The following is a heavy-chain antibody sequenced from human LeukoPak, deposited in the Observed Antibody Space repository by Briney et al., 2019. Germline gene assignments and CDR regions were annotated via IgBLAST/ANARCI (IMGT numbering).Heavy chain of an antibody. D-gene: IGHD2-15*01. CDR1: GYAFTSYG. CDR2: ISAYNGNT. J-gene: IGHJ5*02. CDR3: ARGRYCSGGSCYTYNWFDP. V-gene: IGHV1-18*01. Sequence: GASVKVSCKASGYAFTSYGISWVRQAPGQGLEWMGWISAYNGNTNYAQKLQGRVTMTTDTSTNTAYMELRSLRSDDTAVYYCARGRYCSGGSCYTYNWFDPWGQGTLVTVSS.